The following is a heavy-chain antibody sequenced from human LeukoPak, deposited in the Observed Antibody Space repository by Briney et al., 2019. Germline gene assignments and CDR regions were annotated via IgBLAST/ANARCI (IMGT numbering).Heavy chain of an antibody. Sequence: GGSLRLSCTASGFTFNNLAMSWVRQAPGEGLEWLASLTGSGHQIYYADSVKGRFTISRDNSENTLYLDMNNLRAEDTAIYYCAKDGRYSGYDFAESWGQGTLVTVSS. D-gene: IGHD5-12*01. CDR2: LTGSGHQI. CDR3: AKDGRYSGYDFAES. CDR1: GFTFNNLA. V-gene: IGHV3-23*01. J-gene: IGHJ5*02.